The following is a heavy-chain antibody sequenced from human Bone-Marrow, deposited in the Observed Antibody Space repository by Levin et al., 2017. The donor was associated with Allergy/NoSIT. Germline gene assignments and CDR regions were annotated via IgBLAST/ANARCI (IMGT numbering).Heavy chain of an antibody. CDR3: AKEVGITMIVVVITNYFDY. CDR1: GFTFSSYA. J-gene: IGHJ4*02. CDR2: ISGSGGST. V-gene: IGHV3-23*01. Sequence: QAGGSLRLSCAASGFTFSSYAMSWVRQAPGKGLEWVSAISGSGGSTYYADSVKGRFTISRDNSKNTLYLQMNSLRAEDTAVYYCAKEVGITMIVVVITNYFDYWGQGTLVTVSS. D-gene: IGHD3-22*01.